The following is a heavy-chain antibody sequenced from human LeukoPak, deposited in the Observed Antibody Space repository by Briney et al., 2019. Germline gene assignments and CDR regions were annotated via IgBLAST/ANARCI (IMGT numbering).Heavy chain of an antibody. Sequence: PSETLSLTCTVSVGSISSHYWSWIRQPPGKGLEWIGYIYYSGSTNYNPSLKSRVTISVDTSKNQFSLKLSSVTAADTAVYYCAREGLAAAAPFDYWGQGTLVTVSS. V-gene: IGHV4-59*11. CDR2: IYYSGST. J-gene: IGHJ4*02. D-gene: IGHD6-13*01. CDR1: VGSISSHY. CDR3: AREGLAAAAPFDY.